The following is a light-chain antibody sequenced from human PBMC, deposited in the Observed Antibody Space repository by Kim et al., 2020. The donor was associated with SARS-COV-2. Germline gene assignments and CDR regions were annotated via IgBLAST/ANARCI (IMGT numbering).Light chain of an antibody. V-gene: IGLV3-1*01. J-gene: IGLJ2*01. CDR1: KLGDKY. Sequence: SYELTRPPSVSVSPGQTASITCSGDKLGDKYACWYQQKPGQSPVLVIYQDSKRPSGIPERFSGSNSGNTATLTISGTQAMDEADYYCQAWDSRVVFGGGTQLTVL. CDR2: QDS. CDR3: QAWDSRVV.